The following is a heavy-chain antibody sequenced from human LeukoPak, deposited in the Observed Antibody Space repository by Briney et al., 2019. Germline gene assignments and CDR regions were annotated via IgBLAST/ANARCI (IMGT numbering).Heavy chain of an antibody. D-gene: IGHD3-3*01. CDR1: GYTFTGYY. Sequence: ASVKVSCKASGYTFTGYYMHWVRQAPGQGLEWMGWINPNSGGTNYAQKFQGRVTMTRDTSISTAYMELSRLRSDDTAVYYCARDNDFWSGYYFDYWGQGTLVTVSS. J-gene: IGHJ4*02. V-gene: IGHV1-2*02. CDR3: ARDNDFWSGYYFDY. CDR2: INPNSGGT.